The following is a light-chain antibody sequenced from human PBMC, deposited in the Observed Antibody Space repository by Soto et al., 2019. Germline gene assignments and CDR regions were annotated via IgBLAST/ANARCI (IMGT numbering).Light chain of an antibody. CDR1: QSLLHSDGYNC. CDR2: LGS. J-gene: IGKJ5*01. V-gene: IGKV2-28*01. CDR3: MQVXRTFT. Sequence: DIVMTQSPLSLPVTPGEPASISCRSSQSLLHSDGYNCLNWYLQKPGQSPQLLIYLGSNRASGVPDRFSGSGSGTDFTLKISRVEAEDVGVHYCMQVXRTFTFGQGTRLEIK.